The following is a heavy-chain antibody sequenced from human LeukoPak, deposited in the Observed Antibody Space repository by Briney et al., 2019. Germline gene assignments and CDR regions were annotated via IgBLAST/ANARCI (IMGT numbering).Heavy chain of an antibody. D-gene: IGHD1-26*01. V-gene: IGHV3-21*01. CDR2: ISSSSSYI. CDR3: ARGGVGAHDY. J-gene: IGHJ4*02. CDR1: GFTFSSYS. Sequence: PGGSLRLSCAASGFTFSSYSMNWVRQAPGKGLEWVSSISSSSSYIYYADSVKGRFTISRDNSKNTLYLQMNSLRAEDTAVYYCARGGVGAHDYWGQGTLVTVSS.